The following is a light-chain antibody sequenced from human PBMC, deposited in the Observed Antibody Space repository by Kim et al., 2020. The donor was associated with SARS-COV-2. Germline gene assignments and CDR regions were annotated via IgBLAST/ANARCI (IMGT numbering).Light chain of an antibody. CDR2: GYN. CDR1: CSKGGSNA. J-gene: IGLJ2*01. Sequence: GERVTISCSGRCSKGGSNAVEWWQQFPGTAPKVLVCGYNRRPAGVPDRFGGSKAGTAASLAISGLQAEDEADYYCAAWDDNLNGVAFGGGTQLTVL. V-gene: IGLV1-44*01. CDR3: AAWDDNLNGVA.